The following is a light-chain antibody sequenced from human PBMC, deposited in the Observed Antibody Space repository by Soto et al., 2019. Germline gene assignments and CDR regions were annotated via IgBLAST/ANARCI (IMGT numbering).Light chain of an antibody. CDR1: QSISTY. CDR2: AAS. J-gene: IGKJ4*01. Sequence: DIQMTQSPSSLSASVGDRVTIICRPSQSISTYLDWYQQKPGKAPKLLIYAASSLQSGVPSRFSGSGSGTDFTLTISSLQPEDFATYYCQQSYSTPFTFGGGTKVDIK. V-gene: IGKV1-39*01. CDR3: QQSYSTPFT.